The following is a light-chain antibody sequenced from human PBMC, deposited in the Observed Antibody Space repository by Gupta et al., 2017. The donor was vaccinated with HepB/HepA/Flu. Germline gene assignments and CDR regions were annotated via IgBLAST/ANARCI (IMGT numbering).Light chain of an antibody. Sequence: DIQMTQSPSSLSASVGGRVTITCRASQSVSKYLNWYQQKPGKAPKVLIYGASKLKSGVPSRFSGSGCGTEFTLTISSRQPEDFANYYCQQKDSPPITVGQGTTVDIK. CDR3: QQKDSPPIT. V-gene: IGKV1-39*01. CDR1: QSVSKY. CDR2: GAS. J-gene: IGKJ3*01.